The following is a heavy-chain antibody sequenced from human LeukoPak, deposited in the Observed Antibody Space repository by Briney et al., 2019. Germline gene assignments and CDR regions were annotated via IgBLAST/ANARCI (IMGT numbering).Heavy chain of an antibody. CDR1: GGSISSSSYY. CDR2: IYYSGST. D-gene: IGHD1-26*01. CDR3: ASFGTTLVGATEGIFDY. J-gene: IGHJ4*02. Sequence: PSETLSLTCTVSGGSISSSSYYWGWIRQPPGKGLEWIGSIYYSGSTYYNPSLKSRVTISVDTSKNQFSLKLSSVTAADTAVYYCASFGTTLVGATEGIFDYWGQGTLVTVSS. V-gene: IGHV4-39*07.